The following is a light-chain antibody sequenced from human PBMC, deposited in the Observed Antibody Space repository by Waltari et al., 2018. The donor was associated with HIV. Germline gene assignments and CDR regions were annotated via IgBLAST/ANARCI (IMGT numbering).Light chain of an antibody. J-gene: IGKJ4*01. CDR3: QQLNRYPLT. Sequence: DIQLTQSPSFLSTSVGDRVTITCRASQGISSYLAWYQQKPGKAPQLLIYAASTLESGVPSRFSGSGSGTEFTLTISSLQPEDFATYYCQQLNRYPLTFGGGTKVDFK. CDR1: QGISSY. CDR2: AAS. V-gene: IGKV1-9*01.